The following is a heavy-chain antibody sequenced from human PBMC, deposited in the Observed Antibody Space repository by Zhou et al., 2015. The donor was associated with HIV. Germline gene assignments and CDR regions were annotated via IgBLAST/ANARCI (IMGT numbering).Heavy chain of an antibody. CDR3: ARGFSHGDHEVFFKE. D-gene: IGHD4-17*01. V-gene: IGHV1-8*01. Sequence: QVQLVQSGAEVKKPGASVKVSCKASGYTFTSYDINWMRQATGQRPEWMGWMNTNGGQTGYAQKFQGRVTMTADMSTDTGYMELSGLRFEDTAVYYCARGFSHGDHEVFFKEWGRGTLVTVSS. CDR2: MNTNGGQT. J-gene: IGHJ1*01. CDR1: GYTFTSYD.